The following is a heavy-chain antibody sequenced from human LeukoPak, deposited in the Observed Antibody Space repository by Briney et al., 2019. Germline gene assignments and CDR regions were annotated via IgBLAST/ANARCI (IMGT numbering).Heavy chain of an antibody. CDR3: VKPYYYSSGSFD. Sequence: PGGSLRLSCTASGFIFSTSWMTWVRQAPGKGLEWVANIKQDGSEKYYVDSVKGRFTISRDNAKNSLYLQMNSLRAEDTAMYYCVKPYYYSSGSFDWGQGTLVTVSS. D-gene: IGHD3-10*01. J-gene: IGHJ4*02. CDR1: GFIFSTSW. V-gene: IGHV3-7*01. CDR2: IKQDGSEK.